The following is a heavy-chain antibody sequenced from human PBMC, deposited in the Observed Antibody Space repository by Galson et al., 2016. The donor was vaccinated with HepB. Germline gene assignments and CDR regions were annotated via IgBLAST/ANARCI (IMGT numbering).Heavy chain of an antibody. J-gene: IGHJ3*02. D-gene: IGHD5/OR15-5a*01. V-gene: IGHV6-1*01. CDR1: GDSVSRNGAA. CDR2: TYYWSKYSN. CDR3: ASGLHKAFDI. Sequence: CAISGDSVSRNGAAWNWIRLSPSRGLEWLGRTYYWSKYSNDYAVSVKSRITCNPDTSKNQVSLQLSSVTPEDTAMYYCASGLHKAFDIWGQGTMITVSS.